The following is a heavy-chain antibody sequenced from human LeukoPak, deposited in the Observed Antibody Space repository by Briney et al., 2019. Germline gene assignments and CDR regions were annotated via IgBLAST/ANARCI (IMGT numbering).Heavy chain of an antibody. D-gene: IGHD1-1*01. V-gene: IGHV3-74*01. CDR2: INSDGRST. Sequence: PGGSLRLSCAASGFTFSSYWMHWVRQAPGKGLVWVSRINSDGRSTSYADSVKGRFTISRDNAKNTLYLQMNSLRAEDTAVYYCTRVGSSGSVDYWGQGTLVTVSS. CDR1: GFTFSSYW. CDR3: TRVGSSGSVDY. J-gene: IGHJ4*02.